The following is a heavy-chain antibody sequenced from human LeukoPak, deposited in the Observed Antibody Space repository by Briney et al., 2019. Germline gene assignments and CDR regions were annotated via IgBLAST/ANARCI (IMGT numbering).Heavy chain of an antibody. Sequence: SETLSLTCTVSGASITNDDYYWSWIRQHPGKGLEWIGYIYFSGSTYYNPTLKSRASVSVDTSKSQFSLRLTSVTAADAAVYYCARRAPFSNWFDPWGQGTLVIVSS. V-gene: IGHV4-31*03. CDR3: ARRAPFSNWFDP. D-gene: IGHD2-2*01. CDR1: GASITNDDYY. J-gene: IGHJ5*02. CDR2: IYFSGST.